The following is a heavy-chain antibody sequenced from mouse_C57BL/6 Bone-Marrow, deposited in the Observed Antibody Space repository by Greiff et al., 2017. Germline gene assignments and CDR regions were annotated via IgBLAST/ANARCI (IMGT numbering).Heavy chain of an antibody. CDR2: IDPSDSYT. CDR1: GYTFTSYW. Sequence: VQLQQPGAELVRPGTSVKLSCKASGYTFTSYWMHWVKQRPGQGLEWIGVIDPSDSYTNYNQKFKGKATLTVDTSSSTAYMQLSSLTSEDSAVYYCARSGLYDGYPYYFDYWGQGTTLTVSS. V-gene: IGHV1-59*01. CDR3: ARSGLYDGYPYYFDY. J-gene: IGHJ2*01. D-gene: IGHD2-3*01.